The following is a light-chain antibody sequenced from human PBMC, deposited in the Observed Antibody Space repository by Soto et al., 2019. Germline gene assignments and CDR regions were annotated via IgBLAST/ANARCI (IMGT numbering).Light chain of an antibody. Sequence: QSALTQPASVSGSPGQSITISCTGTGSDVGGFNFVSWYQQHPGKAPKLIIYDVSDRPSGVSNHFSGSKSGNTASLTISGLQTEDEAAYYCSSYTGTTTLGYVFGTGTKVTVL. CDR3: SSYTGTTTLGYV. CDR2: DVS. CDR1: GSDVGGFNF. V-gene: IGLV2-14*03. J-gene: IGLJ1*01.